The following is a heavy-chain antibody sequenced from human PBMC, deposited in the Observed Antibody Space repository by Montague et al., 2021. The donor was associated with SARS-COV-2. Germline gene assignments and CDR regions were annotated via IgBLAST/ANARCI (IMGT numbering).Heavy chain of an antibody. Sequence: SETLSLTCAVYGGSFSDYYWSWIRQPPGKGLEWIGEIYHRGTSQYTTSLKSRVSISLDTSKNQFSLYLRFVTAADTAGYYCARGRQHFNMIVVVMTGGECDFDYWGQGTLVTVSS. CDR2: IYHRGTS. CDR3: ARGRQHFNMIVVVMTGGECDFDY. V-gene: IGHV4-34*01. CDR1: GGSFSDYY. J-gene: IGHJ4*02. D-gene: IGHD3-22*01.